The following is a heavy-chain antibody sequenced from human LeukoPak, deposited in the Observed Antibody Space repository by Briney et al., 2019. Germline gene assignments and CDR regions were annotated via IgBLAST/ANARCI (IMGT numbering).Heavy chain of an antibody. D-gene: IGHD6-19*01. CDR2: ISAYNGNT. J-gene: IGHJ5*02. CDR1: GCTFTSYG. Sequence: ASVQVSCKASGCTFTSYGISWVRQAPGQGLEWMGWISAYNGNTNYAQKLQGRVTMTTDTSTSTAYMELRSLRSDDTAVYYCARESSGWTGGLNWFDPWGQGTLVTVSS. V-gene: IGHV1-18*01. CDR3: ARESSGWTGGLNWFDP.